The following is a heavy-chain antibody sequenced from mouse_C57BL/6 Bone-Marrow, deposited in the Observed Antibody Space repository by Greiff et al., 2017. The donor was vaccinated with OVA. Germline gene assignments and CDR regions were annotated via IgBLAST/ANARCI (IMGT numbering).Heavy chain of an antibody. CDR3: ARIYYYGSSPDY. D-gene: IGHD1-1*01. J-gene: IGHJ2*01. CDR1: GYAFSSYW. CDR2: IYPGDGDT. Sequence: QVQLQQSGAELVKPGASVKISCKASGYAFSSYWMNWVKQRPGKGLEWIGQIYPGDGDTNYNGKFKGKATLTADTSSSTAYMQLSSLTSEDSAVYFCARIYYYGSSPDYWGQGTTLTVSS. V-gene: IGHV1-80*01.